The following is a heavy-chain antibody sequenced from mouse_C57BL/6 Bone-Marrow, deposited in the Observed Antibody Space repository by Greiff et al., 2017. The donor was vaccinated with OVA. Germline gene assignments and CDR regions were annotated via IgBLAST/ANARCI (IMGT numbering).Heavy chain of an antibody. V-gene: IGHV1-81*01. CDR1: GYTFTSYG. CDR2: IYPRSGNT. J-gene: IGHJ2*01. CDR3: ARKITTYYFDY. Sequence: QVQLKQSGAELARPGASVKLSCKASGYTFTSYGISWVKQRTGQGLEWIGEIYPRSGNTYYNEKFKGKATLTADKSSSTAYMELRSLTSEDSAVYFCARKITTYYFDYWGQGTTLTVSS. D-gene: IGHD1-1*01.